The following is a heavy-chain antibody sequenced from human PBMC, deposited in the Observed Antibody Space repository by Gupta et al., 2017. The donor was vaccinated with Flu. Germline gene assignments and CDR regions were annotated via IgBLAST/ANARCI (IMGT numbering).Heavy chain of an antibody. D-gene: IGHD4-4*01. CDR2: IYPGDSTS. Sequence: EALLEQSGAEVKKAGDSLKISCKGSGYSFVSFWIGWVRQMPGKGLEWVGIIYPGDSTSRYSPSFEGHVTMSVDQITSTAYLSWRSLKASDSGTYYCVRRANWNDLDNYFDPWAQGTLVTVSS. CDR1: GYSFVSFW. CDR3: VRRANWNDLDNYFDP. V-gene: IGHV5-51*03. J-gene: IGHJ5*02.